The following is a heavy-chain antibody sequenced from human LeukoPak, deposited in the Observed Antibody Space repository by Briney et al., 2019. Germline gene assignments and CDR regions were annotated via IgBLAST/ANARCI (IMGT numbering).Heavy chain of an antibody. J-gene: IGHJ4*02. V-gene: IGHV2-5*02. CDR3: VHSNLNTGSFTD. CDR2: IYWDDDK. Sequence: SGPTLVNPTQTLTLTCTFSGFSLSTSEVGAGWIRQPPGKALEWLALIYWDDDKRYRPSLKSRLTITKDTSKNQVVLTMTNMDPVDTATYYCVHSNLNTGSFTDWGQGTLVTVSS. D-gene: IGHD2-8*02. CDR1: GFSLSTSEVG.